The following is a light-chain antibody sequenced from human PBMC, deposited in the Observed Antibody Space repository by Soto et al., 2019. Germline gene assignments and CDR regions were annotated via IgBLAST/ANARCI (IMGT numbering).Light chain of an antibody. CDR3: QQYDKWPPIT. Sequence: ETVMTQSPATLSVSPGERVTLSCRASQSVSSNVAWYQKKAGQPPRLLIYGASTRATGVPARFSGSGSETKFTLTISSLQSEDFAVYYCQQYDKWPPITFGQGTRLE. J-gene: IGKJ5*01. V-gene: IGKV3-15*01. CDR2: GAS. CDR1: QSVSSN.